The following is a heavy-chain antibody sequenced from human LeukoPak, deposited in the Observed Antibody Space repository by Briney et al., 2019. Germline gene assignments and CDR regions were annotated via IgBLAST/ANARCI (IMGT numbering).Heavy chain of an antibody. Sequence: SETLSLTCTVSGGSISGYYWSWVRQPPGKGLEWTGYIYYSGSTNYNPSLKSRVTISVDTSKNQFSLKLHSVTAADTAVYYCASLRYGSGSQGALDYGTDYWGQGSLVTVSS. J-gene: IGHJ4*02. CDR1: GGSISGYY. V-gene: IGHV4-59*01. CDR3: ASLRYGSGSQGALDYGTDY. D-gene: IGHD3-10*01. CDR2: IYYSGST.